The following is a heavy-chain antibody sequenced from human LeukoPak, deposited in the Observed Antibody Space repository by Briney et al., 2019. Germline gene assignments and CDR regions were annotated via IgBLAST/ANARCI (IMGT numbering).Heavy chain of an antibody. CDR2: IYYSGST. CDR3: ASGWYYYGMDV. J-gene: IGHJ6*02. Sequence: SETLSLTCTVSGGSISSYYWSWIRQPPGKGLEWIGYIYYSGSTNYNPSLKSRVTISVDTSKNQFSLKLSSVTAADTAVYYCASGWYYYGMDVWGQGTTVTVSS. D-gene: IGHD6-19*01. CDR1: GGSISSYY. V-gene: IGHV4-59*12.